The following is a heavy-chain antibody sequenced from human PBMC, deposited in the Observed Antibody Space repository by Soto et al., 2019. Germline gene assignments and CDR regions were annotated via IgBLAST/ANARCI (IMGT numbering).Heavy chain of an antibody. CDR2: IDPSDSDT. D-gene: IGHD1-7*01. Sequence: GESLKISCKGSGYSFTSYWIGWVRQMPGKGLEWMGMIDPSDSDTNYSPSFQGHVTISIDKSISSAYVQWSSLKASDTAIYYCAIRTPSNDYWGQGTLVTVSS. V-gene: IGHV5-10-1*01. CDR1: GYSFTSYW. J-gene: IGHJ4*02. CDR3: AIRTPSNDY.